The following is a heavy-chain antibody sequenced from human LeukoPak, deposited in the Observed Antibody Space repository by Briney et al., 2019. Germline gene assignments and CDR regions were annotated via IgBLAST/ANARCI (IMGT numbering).Heavy chain of an antibody. CDR2: ISSSGCTI. V-gene: IGHV3-11*01. CDR1: GFTFSDYY. Sequence: GGSLRLSCAASGFTFSDYYMSWIRQAPGKGLEWVSYISSSGCTIYYADSVKGRFTISRDNAKNSLYLQMNSLRAEDTAVYYCRLLEWELGHDYWGQGTLVTVSS. D-gene: IGHD1-26*01. J-gene: IGHJ4*02. CDR3: RLLEWELGHDY.